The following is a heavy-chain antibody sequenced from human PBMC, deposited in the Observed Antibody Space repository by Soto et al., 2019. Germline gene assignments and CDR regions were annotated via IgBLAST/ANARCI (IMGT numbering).Heavy chain of an antibody. J-gene: IGHJ4*02. Sequence: VASVKVSCKASGGTFSSYAISWVRQAPGQGLEWMGGIIPIFGTANYAQKFQGRVTITADKSTSTAYMELSSLRSEDTAVYYCARGRYSYGYRIPFDYWGQGTLVTVSS. D-gene: IGHD5-18*01. CDR3: ARGRYSYGYRIPFDY. CDR1: GGTFSSYA. V-gene: IGHV1-69*06. CDR2: IIPIFGTA.